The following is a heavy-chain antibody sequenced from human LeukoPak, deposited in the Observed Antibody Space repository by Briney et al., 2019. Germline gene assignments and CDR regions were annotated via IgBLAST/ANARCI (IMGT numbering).Heavy chain of an antibody. CDR2: INPNSGGT. Sequence: ASVKVSCKASGYTFTGYYMHWVRQAPGQGLEWMGWINPNSGGTNYAQKFRGRVTMTRDTSISTAYMELSRLRSEDMAVYYCAIEHPYIHGSGWSNWFDPWGQGTLVTVSS. D-gene: IGHD6-19*01. V-gene: IGHV1-2*02. J-gene: IGHJ5*02. CDR1: GYTFTGYY. CDR3: AIEHPYIHGSGWSNWFDP.